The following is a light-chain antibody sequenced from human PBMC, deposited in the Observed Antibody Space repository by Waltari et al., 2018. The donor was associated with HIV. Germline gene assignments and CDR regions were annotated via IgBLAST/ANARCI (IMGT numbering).Light chain of an antibody. V-gene: IGLV2-23*01. CDR2: EGT. CDR3: CSFATGGTYYV. CDR1: GRDAASHSV. Sequence: QSALPPPASVSGSPGPSTTISCSRTGRDAASHSVVSSYQQHPGQAPKLMIYEGTKRPSGVSSRFSGSKSGNAASLTISGLQAEDDADYYCCSFATGGTYYVFGNGTKVTVL. J-gene: IGLJ1*01.